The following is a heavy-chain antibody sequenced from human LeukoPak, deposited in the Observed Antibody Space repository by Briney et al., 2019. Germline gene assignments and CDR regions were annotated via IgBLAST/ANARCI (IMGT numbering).Heavy chain of an antibody. J-gene: IGHJ4*02. CDR2: LDHVGNT. CDR3: AKHSGSGTYPLES. CDR1: GRSISGSS. D-gene: IGHD3-10*01. V-gene: IGHV4-59*08. Sequence: KTSETLSLTCTVSGRSISGSSWSWIRQPPTKGLEWIGFLDHVGNTNYNPSFKIRITISGDTSKNQVSLNLSSVTAADTAVYYCAKHSGSGTYPLESWGLGTRVTVSS.